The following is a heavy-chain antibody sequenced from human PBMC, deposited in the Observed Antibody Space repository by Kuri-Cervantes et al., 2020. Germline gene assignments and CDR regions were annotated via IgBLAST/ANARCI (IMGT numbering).Heavy chain of an antibody. Sequence: GESLKISCAASGFTFSSYWMSWVRQAPGKGLEWVANIKQDGSEKYYVDSVKGRFTISRDNAKNSLYLQMNSLRDEDTAVYYCARVGSYYEDAFDIWGQGTMVTVSS. CDR2: IKQDGSEK. CDR3: ARVGSYYEDAFDI. CDR1: GFTFSSYW. V-gene: IGHV3-7*01. D-gene: IGHD1-26*01. J-gene: IGHJ3*02.